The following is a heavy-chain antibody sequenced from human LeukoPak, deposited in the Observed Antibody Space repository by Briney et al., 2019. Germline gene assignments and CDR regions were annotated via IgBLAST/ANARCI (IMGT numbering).Heavy chain of an antibody. CDR3: ARARNRIAVSVIREYYYMDV. CDR1: GFSFSSYG. CDR2: IQYDGSNK. J-gene: IGHJ6*03. V-gene: IGHV3-30*02. Sequence: GGSLRLSCAASGFSFSSYGMQWVRQAPGKGLERVAFIQYDGSNKYYAESVKGRFTISRDNAKNSLYLQMNSLRAEDTAVYYCARARNRIAVSVIREYYYMDVWGKGTTVTVSS. D-gene: IGHD6-19*01.